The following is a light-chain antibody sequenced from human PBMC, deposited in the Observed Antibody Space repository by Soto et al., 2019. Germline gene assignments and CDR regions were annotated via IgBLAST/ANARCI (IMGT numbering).Light chain of an antibody. CDR2: DAS. V-gene: IGKV3-20*01. Sequence: EIVLTQSPGTLSLSPGERATLSCRASQSVSSSHLAWFQQKPGQAPRLLIYDASSRATGIPDRFSGSGSGTEFTLTISRLEPEDFAVYYCEQYDNSQWTFGPGTQVEIK. J-gene: IGKJ1*01. CDR3: EQYDNSQWT. CDR1: QSVSSSH.